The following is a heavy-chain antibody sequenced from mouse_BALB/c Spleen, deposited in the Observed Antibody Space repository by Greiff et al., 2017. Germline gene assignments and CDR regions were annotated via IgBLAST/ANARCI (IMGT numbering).Heavy chain of an antibody. Sequence: DVMLVESGGDLVKPGGSLKLSCAASGFTFSSYGMSWVRQTPDKRLEWVATISSGGSYTYYPDSVKGRFTISRDNAKNTLYLQMSSLKSEDTAMYYCARYVNYHFDYWGQGTTLTVSS. CDR3: ARYVNYHFDY. V-gene: IGHV5-6*02. J-gene: IGHJ2*01. D-gene: IGHD2-10*02. CDR1: GFTFSSYG. CDR2: ISSGGSYT.